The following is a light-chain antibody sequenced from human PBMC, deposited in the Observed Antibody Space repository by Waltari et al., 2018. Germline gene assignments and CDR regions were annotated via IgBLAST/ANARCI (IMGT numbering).Light chain of an antibody. J-gene: IGKJ1*01. CDR2: TAS. Sequence: EIVLTQSPGTLSLSPGERATLSCRASQSVSHSFLAWYQQTPGQAPRLLLYTASSRAAGVPDRFSGSASGTDFTLTISRLEPEDFAVYYCQYYETFGHGTKV. CDR3: QYYET. V-gene: IGKV3-20*01. CDR1: QSVSHSF.